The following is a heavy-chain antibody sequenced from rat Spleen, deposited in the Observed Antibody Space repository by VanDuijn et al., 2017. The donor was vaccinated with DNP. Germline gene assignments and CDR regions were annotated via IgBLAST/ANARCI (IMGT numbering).Heavy chain of an antibody. CDR2: ISYSSTT. CDR1: GSSITSNY. Sequence: EVQLQESGPGLVKPSQPLSLTCSVTGSSITSNYWGWIREFPGNKMQYIGHISYSSTTNYNPSLKSRISITRDTSKNQFFLHLHSVTTEDTATFYCARWRIGPHYFDYWGQGVMVTVSS. J-gene: IGHJ2*01. CDR3: ARWRIGPHYFDY. V-gene: IGHV3-1*01. D-gene: IGHD1-11*01.